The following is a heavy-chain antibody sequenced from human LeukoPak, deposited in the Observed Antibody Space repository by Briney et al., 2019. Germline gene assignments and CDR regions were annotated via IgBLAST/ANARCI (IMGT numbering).Heavy chain of an antibody. J-gene: IGHJ4*02. CDR2: MNPNSGNT. CDR3: ARGGYCGGDCYSFDY. V-gene: IGHV1-8*01. Sequence: ASVKVCCKASGYTFTSYDITWVRHDTGQGLEWMGLMNPNSGNTGYAQNFQGRVTMTRNTSISTAYMEMSSLRSEDTAVYYCARGGYCGGDCYSFDYWGQGTLVTVSS. CDR1: GYTFTSYD. D-gene: IGHD2-21*02.